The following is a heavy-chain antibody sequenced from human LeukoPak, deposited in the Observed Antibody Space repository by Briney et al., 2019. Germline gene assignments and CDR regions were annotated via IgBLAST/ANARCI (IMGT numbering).Heavy chain of an antibody. Sequence: GGSLRLSWAASGFTFSNYRMHWVRQVPGKGLVWVSSITNDGRSTNYADSVKGRLTISRDNAKNTLYLHMNSLRVEDTAVYYCARDALGLSYWGQGTLVTVSS. CDR2: ITNDGRST. CDR1: GFTFSNYR. V-gene: IGHV3-74*01. D-gene: IGHD3-16*01. CDR3: ARDALGLSY. J-gene: IGHJ4*02.